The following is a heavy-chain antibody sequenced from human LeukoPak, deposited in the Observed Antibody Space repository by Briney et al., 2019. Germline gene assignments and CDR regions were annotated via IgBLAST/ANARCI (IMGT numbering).Heavy chain of an antibody. D-gene: IGHD3-9*01. V-gene: IGHV4-39*07. J-gene: IGHJ4*02. CDR3: ARDLYYDILTGFLSPYYFDY. Sequence: SETLSLTCLVSGGSIRSGNYYWGWIRQPPGKGLEWIGSIYYTGSTYNNPSLKTRVTMSVDTSKNQFSLNLNSVTAADTAVYYCARDLYYDILTGFLSPYYFDYWGQGTLVTVSS. CDR1: GGSIRSGNYY. CDR2: IYYTGST.